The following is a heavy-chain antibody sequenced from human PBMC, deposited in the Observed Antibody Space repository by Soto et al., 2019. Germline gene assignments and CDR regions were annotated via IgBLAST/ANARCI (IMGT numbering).Heavy chain of an antibody. J-gene: IGHJ4*02. CDR3: HGYGY. D-gene: IGHD5-12*01. Sequence: EVQVVESGGGLIQPGGSLRLCYAVSRFTVTINYMSWVRQAPGKGLEWVSVIYSGGTIYYADSVKGRFTISRDTSKNTLYLQMNSLRGEDTAVYYCHGYGYWGQGTLVTVSS. CDR1: RFTVTINY. CDR2: IYSGGTI. V-gene: IGHV3-53*01.